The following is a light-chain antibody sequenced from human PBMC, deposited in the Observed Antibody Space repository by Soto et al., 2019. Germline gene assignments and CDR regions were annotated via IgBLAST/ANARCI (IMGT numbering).Light chain of an antibody. Sequence: QPPSVSGAPGQRITISCTGSSSNIGANYDVHWYRQVPGTAPKLLMSGDNNRPSGVADRFSGSKSGTSASLAITRLQAEDEADYYCQSYDSSLNRVFGTGTKLTVL. J-gene: IGLJ1*01. V-gene: IGLV1-40*01. CDR3: QSYDSSLNRV. CDR1: SSNIGANYD. CDR2: GDN.